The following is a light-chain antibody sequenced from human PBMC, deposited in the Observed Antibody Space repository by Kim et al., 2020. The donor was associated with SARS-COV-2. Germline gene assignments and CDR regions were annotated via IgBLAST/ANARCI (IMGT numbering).Light chain of an antibody. CDR3: AAWDDSLNGFV. V-gene: IGLV1-44*01. CDR1: SSNIGRNT. Sequence: GQSVTISCSGSSSNIGRNTVNWYQQVPGMAPKLLIYSNKQRPSGVPDRFSGSKSGTSASLAISGLLSEDEADYYCAAWDDSLNGFVFGTGTKVTVL. CDR2: SNK. J-gene: IGLJ1*01.